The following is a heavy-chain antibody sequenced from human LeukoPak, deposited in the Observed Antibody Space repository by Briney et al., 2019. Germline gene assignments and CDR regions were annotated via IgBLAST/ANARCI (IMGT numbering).Heavy chain of an antibody. CDR2: IYTSGST. J-gene: IGHJ4*02. CDR3: ARGPYYYGSGSYPYDY. CDR1: GGSISSSY. V-gene: IGHV4-4*07. Sequence: PSETLSLTCTVSGGSISSSYWTWIRQPAGKGLEWIGRIYTSGSTNYNPSLKSRVTMSVDTSKNQFSLKLSSVTAADTAVYYCARGPYYYGSGSYPYDYWGQGTLVTVSS. D-gene: IGHD3-10*01.